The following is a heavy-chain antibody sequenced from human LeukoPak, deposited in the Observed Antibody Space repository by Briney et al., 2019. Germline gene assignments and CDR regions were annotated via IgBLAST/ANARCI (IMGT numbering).Heavy chain of an antibody. D-gene: IGHD5-24*01. CDR1: GFTFSSYA. CDR3: ARDGNRDGYNYWWVFDY. Sequence: QPGGSLRLSCAASGFTFSSYAMHWVRQAPGKGLEWVAVISYDGSNKYYADSVKGRFTISRDNSKNTLYLQMNSLRAEDTAVYYCARDGNRDGYNYWWVFDYWGQGTLVTVSS. V-gene: IGHV3-30-3*01. J-gene: IGHJ4*02. CDR2: ISYDGSNK.